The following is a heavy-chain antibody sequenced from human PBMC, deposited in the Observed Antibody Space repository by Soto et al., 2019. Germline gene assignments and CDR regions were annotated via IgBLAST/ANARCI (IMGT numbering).Heavy chain of an antibody. V-gene: IGHV2-5*01. CDR2: IYWNDDK. D-gene: IGHD6-6*01. J-gene: IGHJ4*02. Sequence: QITLKESGPTLVKPTQTLTLTCTFSGFSLSTTGEGVGWIRQPPGKALEWLAVIYWNDDKSYSPSLKSRLTISKDTSKKQVVLTMMNMAPVDTGTCYCAQVDDVAALFAYLGQGTLVTVSS. CDR3: AQVDDVAALFAY. CDR1: GFSLSTTGEG.